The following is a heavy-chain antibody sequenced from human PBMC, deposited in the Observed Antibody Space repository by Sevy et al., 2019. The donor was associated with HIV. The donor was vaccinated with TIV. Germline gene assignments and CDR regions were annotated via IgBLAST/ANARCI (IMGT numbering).Heavy chain of an antibody. V-gene: IGHV2-5*02. Sequence: SGPTLVKPTQTLTLTCTFSGFSLSTSGVGVGWIRQPPGKALEWLALIYWDDDNRYSPSLKSRLTITKDTPKNQVVLTMTNMEPFDTTTYYCAHRTVTTFRLGYYYCGMDVWGQGTTVTVSS. CDR3: AHRTVTTFRLGYYYCGMDV. J-gene: IGHJ6*02. CDR2: IYWDDDN. D-gene: IGHD4-17*01. CDR1: GFSLSTSGVG.